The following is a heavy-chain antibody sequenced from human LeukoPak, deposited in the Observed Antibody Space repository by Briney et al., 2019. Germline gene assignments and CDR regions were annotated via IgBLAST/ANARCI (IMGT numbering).Heavy chain of an antibody. CDR1: GFIFSNNY. CDR2: IRPDGSEG. Sequence: GGSLRLSCAASGFIFSNNYMTWVRQAPGKGLEWVANIRPDGSEGHSVDSVSGRFTISRDNAKNSLHLQLHSLRAEDTAVYYCARDNGNYYYDTSGYYYYFDYWGQGTLVTVSS. V-gene: IGHV3-7*01. D-gene: IGHD3-22*01. CDR3: ARDNGNYYYDTSGYYYYFDY. J-gene: IGHJ4*02.